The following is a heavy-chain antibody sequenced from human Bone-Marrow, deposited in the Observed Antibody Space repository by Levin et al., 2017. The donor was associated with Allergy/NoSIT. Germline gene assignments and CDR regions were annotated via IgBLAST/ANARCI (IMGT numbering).Heavy chain of an antibody. CDR2: IDPTDSYT. CDR1: GYSFANFW. D-gene: IGHD6-19*01. J-gene: IGHJ6*02. CDR3: ARDDPTHQCSGDRGLRYGMDV. V-gene: IGHV5-10-1*01. Sequence: GESLKISCRGSGYSFANFWISWVRQMPGKGLEWMGRIDPTDSYTNYSPSSQGHVTFSADRSTSTVYLQWGSLKASDTAMYFCARDDPTHQCSGDRGLRYGMDVWGQGTTVTVSS.